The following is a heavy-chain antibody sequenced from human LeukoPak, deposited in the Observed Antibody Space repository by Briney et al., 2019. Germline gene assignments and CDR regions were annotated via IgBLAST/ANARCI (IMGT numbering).Heavy chain of an antibody. CDR2: MNPNSGNT. J-gene: IGHJ6*02. CDR1: GYTFTSYD. D-gene: IGHD2-2*01. CDR3: ARVIVVVPAARDYYYGMDV. Sequence: ASVKVSCKASGYTFTSYDINWVRQATGQELEWMGWMNPNSGNTGYAQKFQGRVTMTRNTSISTAYMELSSLRSEDTAVYYCARVIVVVPAARDYYYGMDVWGQGTTVTVSS. V-gene: IGHV1-8*01.